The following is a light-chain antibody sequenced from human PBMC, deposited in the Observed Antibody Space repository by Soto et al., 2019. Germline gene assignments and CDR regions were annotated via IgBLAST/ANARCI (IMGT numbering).Light chain of an antibody. Sequence: QSALTQPPSASGSPGQSVTISCTGTSSDVGGYNYVSWYQQHPGKAPKVMIYEVSKRPSGVPDRFSGSKSGNTASLTVSGLQAEDEADYYCISYAGSNLVFGGGTKLTV. CDR3: ISYAGSNLV. V-gene: IGLV2-8*01. J-gene: IGLJ2*01. CDR1: SSDVGGYNY. CDR2: EVS.